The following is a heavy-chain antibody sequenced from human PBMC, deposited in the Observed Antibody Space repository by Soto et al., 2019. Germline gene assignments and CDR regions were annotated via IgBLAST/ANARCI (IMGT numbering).Heavy chain of an antibody. J-gene: IGHJ6*02. CDR2: IIPIFGTA. V-gene: IGHV1-69*13. Sequence: ASVKVSCKASGGTFSSYAISWVRQAPGQGLEWMGGIIPIFGTANYAQKFQGRVTITADESTSTAYMELSSLRSEDTAVYYCARGHRKLTGYTEAYYYYGMDVWGQGTTVTVSS. D-gene: IGHD3-9*01. CDR1: GGTFSSYA. CDR3: ARGHRKLTGYTEAYYYYGMDV.